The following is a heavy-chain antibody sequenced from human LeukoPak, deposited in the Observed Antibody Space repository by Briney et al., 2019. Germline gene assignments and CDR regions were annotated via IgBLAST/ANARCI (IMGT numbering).Heavy chain of an antibody. CDR3: ARDFSYDHVWGSYRLDY. CDR2: ISYDGSNK. CDR1: GFTFSSYA. J-gene: IGHJ4*02. Sequence: PGGSLRLSCAASGFTFSSYAMHWVRQAPGKGLEWVAVISYDGSNKYYADSVKGRFTISRDNSKNTLYLQMNSLRAEDTAVYYCARDFSYDHVWGSYRLDYWGQGTLVTVSS. D-gene: IGHD3-16*02. V-gene: IGHV3-30-3*01.